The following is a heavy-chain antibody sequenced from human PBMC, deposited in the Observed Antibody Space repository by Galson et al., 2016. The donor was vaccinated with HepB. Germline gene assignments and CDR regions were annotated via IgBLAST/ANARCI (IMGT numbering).Heavy chain of an antibody. CDR3: ARDRGYRALDL. D-gene: IGHD3-10*01. V-gene: IGHV3-23*01. Sequence: SLRLSCAVSGLMYTHYAMNWVRPAPGKGLEWVSIIDDSGDPIYYAESVKGRFTISRDKATNTLYLQMNSLRAEDTALYYCARDRGYRALDLWGQGTTVTVSS. CDR2: IDDSGDPI. CDR1: GLMYTHYA. J-gene: IGHJ3*01.